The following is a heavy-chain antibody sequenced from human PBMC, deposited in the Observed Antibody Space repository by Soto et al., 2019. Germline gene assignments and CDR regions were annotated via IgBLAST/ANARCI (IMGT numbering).Heavy chain of an antibody. CDR3: ARVRANYRLSAQDRNSSSWSYYYGMDV. CDR1: GGSISSSNW. CDR2: IYHSGST. D-gene: IGHD6-13*01. Sequence: QVQLQESGPGLVKPSGTLSLTCAVSGGSISSSNWWSWVRQPPGKGLEWIGEIYHSGSTNYNPSLKSRVTISVDKSKNQFSLKLSSVTAADTAVYYCARVRANYRLSAQDRNSSSWSYYYGMDVWGQGTTVTVSS. V-gene: IGHV4-4*02. J-gene: IGHJ6*02.